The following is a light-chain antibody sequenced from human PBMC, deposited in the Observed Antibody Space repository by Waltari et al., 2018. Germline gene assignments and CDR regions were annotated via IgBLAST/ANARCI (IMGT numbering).Light chain of an antibody. CDR3: QHYNSWPWT. CDR1: QGVSSY. CDR2: AVS. J-gene: IGKJ1*01. Sequence: EIVMTQSPATLSVSPGEAVTLSCRASQGVSSYLAWYQQKPGQAPRLFIHAVSTRATGIPARFSGSGSGIEFTLTISSLQSEDFAIYYCQHYNSWPWTFGQGTKVEIK. V-gene: IGKV3-15*01.